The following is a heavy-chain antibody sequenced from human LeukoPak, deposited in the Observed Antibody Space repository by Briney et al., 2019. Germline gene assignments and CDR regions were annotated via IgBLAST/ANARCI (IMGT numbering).Heavy chain of an antibody. Sequence: GASVKVSCKASGYTFTSYGISWVRQAPGQGLEWMGWINPNSGGTNYAQKFQGRVTMTRDTSISTAYMELSRLRSDDTAVYYCARKPLEDYYDSSGYYSHFDYWGRGTLVTVSS. CDR1: GYTFTSYG. CDR2: INPNSGGT. CDR3: ARKPLEDYYDSSGYYSHFDY. J-gene: IGHJ4*02. D-gene: IGHD3-22*01. V-gene: IGHV1-2*02.